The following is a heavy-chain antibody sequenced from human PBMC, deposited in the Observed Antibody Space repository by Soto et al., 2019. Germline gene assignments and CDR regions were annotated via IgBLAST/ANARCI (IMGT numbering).Heavy chain of an antibody. Sequence: QVQLQQWGAGLLKPSATLSLTCAVYGGSFSDYYWSWIRQPPGKGLEWIGEINHSGSTNYNPYIKSRVTISVDTSKNPFSLKLRSVTAADTAVDYCASAGIWISGVVTERGFDPWGQGTLVPVSS. CDR3: ASAGIWISGVVTERGFDP. D-gene: IGHD3-3*01. V-gene: IGHV4-34*01. CDR2: INHSGST. CDR1: GGSFSDYY. J-gene: IGHJ5*02.